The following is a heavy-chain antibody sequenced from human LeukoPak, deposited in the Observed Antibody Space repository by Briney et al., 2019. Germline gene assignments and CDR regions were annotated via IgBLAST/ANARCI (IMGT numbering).Heavy chain of an antibody. CDR3: ARGGIQVSGIDEFDY. V-gene: IGHV3-13*01. CDR1: GFTFIDYD. Sequence: GGSLRLSFAASGFTFIDYDMHWVRQVIGKGLEWVSAIGIRGDTHYSGSVKGRFTISRENAESSLYLQMNSLRAEDTAVYYCARGGIQVSGIDEFDYWGQGTLVTVSS. CDR2: IGIRGDT. J-gene: IGHJ4*02. D-gene: IGHD6-19*01.